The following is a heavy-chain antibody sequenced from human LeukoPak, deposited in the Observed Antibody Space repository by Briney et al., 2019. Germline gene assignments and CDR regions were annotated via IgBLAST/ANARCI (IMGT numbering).Heavy chain of an antibody. CDR1: GFTFSSYS. V-gene: IGHV3-21*01. CDR3: ARDKWDYGGNPQVYDY. J-gene: IGHJ4*02. D-gene: IGHD4-23*01. Sequence: PGGSLRLSCAASGFTFSSYSMNWVRQAPWKGLEWVSSISSSSSYIYYADSVKGRFTISRDNAKNSLYLQMNSLRAEDTAVYYCARDKWDYGGNPQVYDYWGQGTLVTVSS. CDR2: ISSSSSYI.